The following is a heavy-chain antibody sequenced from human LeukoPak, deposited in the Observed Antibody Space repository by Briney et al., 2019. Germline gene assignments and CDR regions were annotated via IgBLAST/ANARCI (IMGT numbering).Heavy chain of an antibody. CDR1: GFTYSNYV. Sequence: GGSLRLSCAASGFTYSNYVMSWVRQAPGKGLEWVSAISGSGGSTYYADSVKGRFTISRDNAKNSLYLQMNSLRAEDAAVYYCARDQRGDDFWSGYSYWGQGTLVTVSS. V-gene: IGHV3-23*01. J-gene: IGHJ4*02. D-gene: IGHD3-3*01. CDR3: ARDQRGDDFWSGYSY. CDR2: ISGSGGST.